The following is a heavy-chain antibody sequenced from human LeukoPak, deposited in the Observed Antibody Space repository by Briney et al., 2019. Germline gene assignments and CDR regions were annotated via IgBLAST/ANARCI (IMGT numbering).Heavy chain of an antibody. CDR2: ISSSSSTI. J-gene: IGHJ1*01. Sequence: GGSLRLSCAASGFTFSSYSMSWVRQAPGKGLEWVSYISSSSSTIYYADSVKGRFTISRDNAKNSLYLQMNSLRAEDTAVYYCARYWDLDYGDYEYFQHWGQGTLVTVSS. CDR3: ARYWDLDYGDYEYFQH. V-gene: IGHV3-48*01. D-gene: IGHD4-17*01. CDR1: GFTFSSYS.